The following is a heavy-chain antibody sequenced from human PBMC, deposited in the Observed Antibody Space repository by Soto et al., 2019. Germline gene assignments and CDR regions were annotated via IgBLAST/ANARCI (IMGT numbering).Heavy chain of an antibody. CDR3: ARTAAAGTGPPDY. V-gene: IGHV3-33*01. Sequence: QVQLVESGGGVVQSGRSLRLSCAASGFTFSSYGMHWVRQAPGKGLEWVAVIWYDGSNKYYADSVKGRFTISRDNSKNTLYLQMNSLRAEDTAVYYCARTAAAGTGPPDYWGQGTLVTVSS. CDR2: IWYDGSNK. J-gene: IGHJ4*02. D-gene: IGHD6-13*01. CDR1: GFTFSSYG.